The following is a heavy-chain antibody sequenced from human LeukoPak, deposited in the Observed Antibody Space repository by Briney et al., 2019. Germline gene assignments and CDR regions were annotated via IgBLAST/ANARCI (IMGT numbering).Heavy chain of an antibody. CDR2: IYSGGST. D-gene: IGHD4-17*01. CDR3: ASGKYGARGYFDY. Sequence: GGSLRLSCAASGFTVGSNYMSWVRQAPGKGLEWVSVIYSGGSTYYADSVKGRFTISRDNSKNTLYLQMNSLRAEDTAVYYCASGKYGARGYFDYWGQGTLVTVSS. J-gene: IGHJ4*02. V-gene: IGHV3-66*01. CDR1: GFTVGSNY.